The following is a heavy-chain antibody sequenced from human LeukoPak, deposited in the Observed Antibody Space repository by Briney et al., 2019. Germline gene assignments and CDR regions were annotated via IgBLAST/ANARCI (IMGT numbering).Heavy chain of an antibody. CDR1: GFTFSSYA. V-gene: IGHV3-23*01. J-gene: IGHJ4*02. CDR2: ISGSGGST. D-gene: IGHD2-15*01. Sequence: GGSLRLSCAASGFTFSSYAMSWVRQAPGKGLEWVSAISGSGGSTYYADSVKGRFTISRDNSKNTLYLQMNSLRAEDTAVYYCAKESRRINCSGGSCYLEYYFDYWGQGTLVTVSS. CDR3: AKESRRINCSGGSCYLEYYFDY.